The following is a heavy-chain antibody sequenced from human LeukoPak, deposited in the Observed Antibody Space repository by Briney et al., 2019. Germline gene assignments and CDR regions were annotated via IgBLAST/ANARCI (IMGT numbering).Heavy chain of an antibody. CDR3: AREGPSSSGSYLNCFDP. J-gene: IGHJ5*02. D-gene: IGHD1-26*01. CDR2: IYYSGST. V-gene: IGHV4-59*01. CDR1: GGSISNYY. Sequence: SETLSLTCTVSGGSISNYYWSWFRHPPVKGLEWIGYIYYSGSTKYNPSLKSRVTISVDTSKNQFSLKLSSVTAADTAVYYCAREGPSSSGSYLNCFDPWGQGTLVTVSS.